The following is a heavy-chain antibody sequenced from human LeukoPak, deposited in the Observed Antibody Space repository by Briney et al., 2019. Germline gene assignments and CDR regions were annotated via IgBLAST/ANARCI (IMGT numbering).Heavy chain of an antibody. J-gene: IGHJ5*02. Sequence: SETLSLTCTVSGGSISSYYWSWIRQPPGKGLEWIGYIYYSGSTNYNPSLKSRVTISVDTSKNQFSLKLSSVTAADMAVYCCARGGFIPYNWFDPWGQGTLVTVSS. CDR3: ARGGFIPYNWFDP. CDR1: GGSISSYY. D-gene: IGHD3-16*01. CDR2: IYYSGST. V-gene: IGHV4-59*01.